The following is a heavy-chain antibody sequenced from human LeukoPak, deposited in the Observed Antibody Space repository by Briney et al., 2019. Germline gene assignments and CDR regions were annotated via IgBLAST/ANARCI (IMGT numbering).Heavy chain of an antibody. CDR2: ISYDGSNK. D-gene: IGHD1-26*01. CDR3: ARAPKTKGATGGGGILDY. CDR1: GFTFSSYA. V-gene: IGHV3-30-3*01. J-gene: IGHJ4*02. Sequence: GGSLRLSCAASGFTFSSYAMHWVRQAPGKGLEWVAVISYDGSNKYYADSVKGRFTISRDNSKNTLYLQMNSLRAEDTAVYYCARAPKTKGATGGGGILDYWGQGTLVTVSS.